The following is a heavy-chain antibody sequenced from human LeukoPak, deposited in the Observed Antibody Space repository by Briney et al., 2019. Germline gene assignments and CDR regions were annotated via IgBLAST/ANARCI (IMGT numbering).Heavy chain of an antibody. CDR2: IKQDGSEK. J-gene: IGHJ4*02. CDR1: GFTFSDFA. Sequence: GGSLRLSCAASGFTFSDFAIHWVRQAPGKGLEWVANIKQDGSEKYYVGSVKGRFTISRDNAKNSLYLQMNSLRAEDTAVYYCARELLGHGYNSGDFDYWGQGTLVTVSS. CDR3: ARELLGHGYNSGDFDY. V-gene: IGHV3-7*01. D-gene: IGHD5-24*01.